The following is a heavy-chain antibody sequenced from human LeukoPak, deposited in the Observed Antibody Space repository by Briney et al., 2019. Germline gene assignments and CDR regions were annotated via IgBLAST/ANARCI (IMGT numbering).Heavy chain of an antibody. D-gene: IGHD3-22*01. V-gene: IGHV1-2*02. CDR3: ARDGDSSGYYPAY. CDR1: GYTFTGYY. Sequence: GASVKVSCKASGYTFTGYYMHWVRQAPGQGLEWMGWINPNSGGTNYAQKFQGRVTMTRDTSISTAYMELSRLRSDDTAVYYCARDGDSSGYYPAYWGQGTLVTVSS. CDR2: INPNSGGT. J-gene: IGHJ4*02.